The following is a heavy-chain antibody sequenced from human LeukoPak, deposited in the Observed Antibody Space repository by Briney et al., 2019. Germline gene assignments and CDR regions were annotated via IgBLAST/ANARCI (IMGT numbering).Heavy chain of an antibody. D-gene: IGHD3-10*01. V-gene: IGHV3-21*01. J-gene: IGHJ4*02. CDR1: GFTFSSYS. CDR2: ICSSSSYI. Sequence: GGSLRLSCAASGFTFSSYSMNWVRQAPGKGLEWVSSICSSSSYIYYADSVKGRFTISRDNAKNSLYLQMNSLRAEDAAVYYCARGGSVVFDYWGQGTLVTVSS. CDR3: ARGGSVVFDY.